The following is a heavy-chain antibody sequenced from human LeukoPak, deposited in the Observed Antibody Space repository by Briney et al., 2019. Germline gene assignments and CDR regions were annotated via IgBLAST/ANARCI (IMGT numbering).Heavy chain of an antibody. CDR3: ARAGYCSGGSCYVSLDY. Sequence: SETLSLTCTVSGGSISSYYWSWIRQPPGKGLEWIGYIYYSGSTNYNPSLTSRVTISVDTSKNQFSLKLSSVTAADTAVYYCARAGYCSGGSCYVSLDYWGQGTLVTVSS. V-gene: IGHV4-59*01. D-gene: IGHD2-15*01. CDR2: IYYSGST. CDR1: GGSISSYY. J-gene: IGHJ4*02.